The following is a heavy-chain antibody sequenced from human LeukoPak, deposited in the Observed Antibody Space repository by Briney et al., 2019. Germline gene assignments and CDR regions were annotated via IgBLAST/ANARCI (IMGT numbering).Heavy chain of an antibody. CDR2: IRSKAYGGTT. CDR3: TSDSSGSI. D-gene: IGHD6-19*01. J-gene: IGHJ4*02. CDR1: GFTFGDYA. V-gene: IGHV3-49*04. Sequence: GGSLRLSCTASGFTFGDYAMSWVRQAPGKGLEWVGFIRSKAYGGTTEYAASVKGRFTISRDDSKSIAYLQMYSLKTEDTAVYYCTSDSSGSIWGQGTLVTVSS.